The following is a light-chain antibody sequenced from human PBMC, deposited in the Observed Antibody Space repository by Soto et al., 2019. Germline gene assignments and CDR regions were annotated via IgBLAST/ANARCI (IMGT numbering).Light chain of an antibody. CDR3: QQYNSYLT. CDR1: QSLSSW. V-gene: IGKV1-5*01. J-gene: IGKJ1*01. CDR2: DAS. Sequence: DIQLTQSPSTVSSSVPDRLTITCRASQSLSSWLAWYQQKPGKAPKLLIYDASSLESGVPSRFSGSGSGTEFTLTISSLQPDDFATYYCQQYNSYLTFGQGTKVDI.